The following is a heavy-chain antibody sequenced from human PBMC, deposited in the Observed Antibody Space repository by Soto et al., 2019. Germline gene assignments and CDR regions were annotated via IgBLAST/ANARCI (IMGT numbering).Heavy chain of an antibody. D-gene: IGHD2-21*01. CDR2: INAVGSSL. Sequence: GGSLRLSCTASGFDFSITWIHWVRQVPGKGLVWVSRINAVGSSLIYADSVKGRFTISRDNAKNTVYLQMNSLRPEDTAVYYCAKDNFHCGDECYHYYGLDVWGQGTTVTVSS. CDR1: GFDFSITW. CDR3: AKDNFHCGDECYHYYGLDV. J-gene: IGHJ6*02. V-gene: IGHV3-74*01.